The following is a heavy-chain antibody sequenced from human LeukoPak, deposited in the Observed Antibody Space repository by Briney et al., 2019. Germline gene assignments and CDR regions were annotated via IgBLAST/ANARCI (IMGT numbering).Heavy chain of an antibody. CDR3: ARARGYSSSSGYFQH. CDR2: INHSGST. Sequence: PSETLSLTCAVYGGSFSGYYWSWIRQPPGKGLEWIGEINHSGSTNYNPSLKSRVTISVDTSKNQFSLKLSSVTAADTAVYYCARARGYSSSSGYFQHWGQGTLVTVSS. J-gene: IGHJ1*01. D-gene: IGHD6-6*01. CDR1: GGSFSGYY. V-gene: IGHV4-34*01.